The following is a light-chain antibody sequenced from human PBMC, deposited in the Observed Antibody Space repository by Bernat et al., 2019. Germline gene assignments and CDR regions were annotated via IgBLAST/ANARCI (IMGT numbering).Light chain of an antibody. V-gene: IGLV1-40*01. CDR2: KNT. CDR3: QSYDRSLSGSV. J-gene: IGLJ2*01. Sequence: QSLLTQPPSVSGAPGQRVTISCTGSRSNIGTGYDVHWYQQLPGKAPQLLIYKNTNRPSGVPDRFSGSKSGTSASLAITGLQAEDEASYYCQSYDRSLSGSVFGGGTKLTVL. CDR1: RSNIGTGYD.